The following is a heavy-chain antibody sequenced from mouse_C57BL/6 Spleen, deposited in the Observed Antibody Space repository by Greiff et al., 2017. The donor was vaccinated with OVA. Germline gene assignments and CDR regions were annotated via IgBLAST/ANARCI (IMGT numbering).Heavy chain of an antibody. Sequence: VQLVESGAELARPGASVKMSCKASGYTFTSYTMHWVKQRPGQGLEWIGYINPSSGYTKYNQKFKDKATLTADKSSSTAYMQLSSLTSEDSAVYYCARSGGGDYAMDYWGQGTSVTVSS. D-gene: IGHD3-1*01. CDR3: ARSGGGDYAMDY. CDR1: GYTFTSYT. CDR2: INPSSGYT. V-gene: IGHV1-4*01. J-gene: IGHJ4*01.